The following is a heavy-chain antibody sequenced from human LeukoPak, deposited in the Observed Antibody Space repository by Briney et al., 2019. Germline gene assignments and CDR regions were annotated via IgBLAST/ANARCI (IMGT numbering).Heavy chain of an antibody. J-gene: IGHJ4*02. CDR3: ATPRAGRDGYKIYLGFDY. Sequence: ASVKVSCKVSGYTLTELSMHWVRQAPGKGLEWMGGFDPEDGETIYAQKFQGRVTMTEDTSTDTAYMELSSLRSEDTAVYYCATPRAGRDGYKIYLGFDYWGQGTLVTVSP. V-gene: IGHV1-24*01. D-gene: IGHD5-24*01. CDR2: FDPEDGET. CDR1: GYTLTELS.